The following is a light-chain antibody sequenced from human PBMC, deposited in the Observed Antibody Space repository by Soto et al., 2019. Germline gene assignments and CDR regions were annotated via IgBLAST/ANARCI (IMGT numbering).Light chain of an antibody. Sequence: QSVLTQPPSVSVAPGQRVTISCTGSSSNIGAGYDVTWYQQLPGTAPKLLIHGNTNRPSGVPDRFSGSKSGTSASLAITGLQAEDEADYYCQSYDGSLSGWVFGGGTKVTVL. CDR2: GNT. CDR1: SSNIGAGYD. J-gene: IGLJ3*02. V-gene: IGLV1-40*01. CDR3: QSYDGSLSGWV.